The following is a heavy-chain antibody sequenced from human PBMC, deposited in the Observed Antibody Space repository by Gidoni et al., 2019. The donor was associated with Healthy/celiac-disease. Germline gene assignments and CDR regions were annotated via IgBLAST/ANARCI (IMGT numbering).Heavy chain of an antibody. J-gene: IGHJ4*02. V-gene: IGHV4-39*01. CDR3: ARHLLYSYGCSPTYYFDY. CDR2: IYYSGRT. Sequence: QLQLQESGPGLVKPSETLSLICTVSGGSISSSSSYWGWIRQPPGKGLEWIGCIYYSGRTYYNPSLRSRVTISVDTSKNQFSLKLSSVTAADTAVYYCARHLLYSYGCSPTYYFDYWGQGTLVTVSS. CDR1: GGSISSSSSY. D-gene: IGHD5-18*01.